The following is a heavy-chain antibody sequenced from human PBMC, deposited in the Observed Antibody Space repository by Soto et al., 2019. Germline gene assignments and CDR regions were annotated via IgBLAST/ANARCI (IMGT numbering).Heavy chain of an antibody. D-gene: IGHD3-16*01. CDR3: ARVEERGGVLAH. Sequence: VASVKVSCKTSGFTFSSSAVHWVRQARGHRLQWIGWIDVGSANANYAQMLQERVTISRDKSKNQFSLKLSSVTAADTAVYYCARVEERGGVLAHWGQGTLVTVSS. CDR1: GFTFSSSA. V-gene: IGHV1-58*01. CDR2: IDVGSANA. J-gene: IGHJ4*02.